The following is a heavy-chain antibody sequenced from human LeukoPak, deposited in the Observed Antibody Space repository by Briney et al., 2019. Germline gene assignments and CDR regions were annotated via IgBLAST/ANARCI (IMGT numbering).Heavy chain of an antibody. CDR3: ARGANIVVVPAAEVPFDY. J-gene: IGHJ4*02. Sequence: GGSLRLSCAASGFTFSSYGMHWVRQAPGKGLEWVAVIWHDGSNKYYADSVKGRFTISRDNSKNTLYLQMNSLRAEDTAVYYCARGANIVVVPAAEVPFDYWGQGTLVTVSS. CDR2: IWHDGSNK. D-gene: IGHD2-2*01. CDR1: GFTFSSYG. V-gene: IGHV3-33*01.